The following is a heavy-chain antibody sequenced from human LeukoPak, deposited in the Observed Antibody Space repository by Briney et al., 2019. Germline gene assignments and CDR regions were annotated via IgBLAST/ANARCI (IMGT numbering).Heavy chain of an antibody. CDR2: ISGSGGST. D-gene: IGHD2-15*01. Sequence: GGSLRLSCAASGFTFSSYAMSWVRQAPGKGLEWVSTISGSGGSTYYVDSVKGRFTISRDNSKNTLYLQMDSLRAEDTAVYYCAKDRFCGGGSCYSIDYWGQGTLVTVSS. CDR3: AKDRFCGGGSCYSIDY. V-gene: IGHV3-23*01. CDR1: GFTFSSYA. J-gene: IGHJ4*02.